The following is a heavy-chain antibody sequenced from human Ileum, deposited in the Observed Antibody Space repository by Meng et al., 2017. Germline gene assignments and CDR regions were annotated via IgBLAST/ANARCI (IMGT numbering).Heavy chain of an antibody. CDR1: GFTFGNYW. CDR2: IVSDGSIS. CDR3: TRGGSPIYDAFEI. D-gene: IGHD1-26*01. Sequence: GGSLRLSCAAFGFTFGNYWMPWVRQVPGKGLVWVSHIVSDGSISSHADSVKGRFTISRDNAQNTPYLQMNSLRVEDTAIYYCTRGGSPIYDAFEIWGQGTMVTVSS. V-gene: IGHV3-74*01. J-gene: IGHJ3*02.